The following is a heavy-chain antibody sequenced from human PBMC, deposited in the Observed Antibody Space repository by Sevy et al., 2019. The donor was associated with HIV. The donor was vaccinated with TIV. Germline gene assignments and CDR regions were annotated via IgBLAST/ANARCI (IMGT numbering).Heavy chain of an antibody. V-gene: IGHV1-2*06. D-gene: IGHD2-15*01. Sequence: ASVKVSCKASGYTFDGSYIHWVRQAPGQGLEWMGRINPKSGGTNFVQQFQGGVTMTRDTSISTAYMELVRLRFDDTAVYFWARPVRCIGGSCTADIWGQGPMVTVSS. CDR2: INPKSGGT. J-gene: IGHJ3*02. CDR3: ARPVRCIGGSCTADI. CDR1: GYTFDGSY.